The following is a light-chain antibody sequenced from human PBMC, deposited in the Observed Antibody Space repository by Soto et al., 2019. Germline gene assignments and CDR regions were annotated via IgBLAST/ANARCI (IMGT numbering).Light chain of an antibody. J-gene: IGKJ3*01. V-gene: IGKV3-20*01. CDR3: QQYGSSPT. Sequence: EIVLTQSPGTLSLSPGDRATLSCRASQSVSSSYLAWYQQKPGQAPRLLIYGASSRATGIPDRFSGSGSGTDFTLTISRLEPEDFPLYYCQQYGSSPTFGPGTKVDIK. CDR2: GAS. CDR1: QSVSSSY.